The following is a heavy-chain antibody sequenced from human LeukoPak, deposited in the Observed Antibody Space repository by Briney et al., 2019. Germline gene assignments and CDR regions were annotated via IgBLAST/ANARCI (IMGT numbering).Heavy chain of an antibody. CDR3: ANLRWPVY. D-gene: IGHD4-17*01. CDR2: ISSGSTYI. V-gene: IGHV3-21*01. Sequence: KAGGSLRLSCAASGFTFSDYSMNWVRQAPGRGLEWVSSISSGSTYIYYADSVKGRFTISRDNSKNTLYLQMNSLRAEDTAVYYCANLRWPVYWGQGTPVTVSS. J-gene: IGHJ4*02. CDR1: GFTFSDYS.